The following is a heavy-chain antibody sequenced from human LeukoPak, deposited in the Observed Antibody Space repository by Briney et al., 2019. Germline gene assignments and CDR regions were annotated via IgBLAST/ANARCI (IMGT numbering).Heavy chain of an antibody. Sequence: GGSLRLSCAASGFIFRNYVVAWVRQAPGKGLEWVSQISNSGGSTYYADSVKGRFTISRDNSKNTLYLQMNSLRAEDTAVYYCAKDDAWGRYKDWGQGTLVTVSS. V-gene: IGHV3-23*01. CDR3: AKDDAWGRYKD. D-gene: IGHD3-16*01. CDR2: ISNSGGST. J-gene: IGHJ1*01. CDR1: GFIFRNYV.